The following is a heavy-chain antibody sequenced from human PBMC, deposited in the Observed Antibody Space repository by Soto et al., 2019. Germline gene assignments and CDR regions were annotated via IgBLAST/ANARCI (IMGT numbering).Heavy chain of an antibody. Sequence: QVQLVQSGAEVKKPGASVKVSCKASGYTFTSYGISWVRQAPGQGLEWMGWISAYNGNTNYAQKLQGRVTMTTDTATSXXYXEXXSLRSDDTAVYYCARVGVGSGGSCQQYYCYYGMDVWGQGTTVTGSS. CDR2: ISAYNGNT. V-gene: IGHV1-18*01. CDR3: ARVGVGSGGSCQQYYCYYGMDV. D-gene: IGHD2-15*01. J-gene: IGHJ6*02. CDR1: GYTFTSYG.